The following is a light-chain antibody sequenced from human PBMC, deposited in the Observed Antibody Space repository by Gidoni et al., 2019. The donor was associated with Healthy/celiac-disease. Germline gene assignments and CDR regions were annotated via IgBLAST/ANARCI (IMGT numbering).Light chain of an antibody. Sequence: DIQMTQYPSSLSASVGDRVTITCQASQDISNYLNWYQQKPGKAHKILIDDASNLETGIPLSFSGSGSGTDFTFTISSLQPEDNATYYCQQYDNLTPRLTFGGXTKVEIK. CDR1: QDISNY. J-gene: IGKJ4*01. CDR2: DAS. V-gene: IGKV1-33*01. CDR3: QQYDNLTPRLT.